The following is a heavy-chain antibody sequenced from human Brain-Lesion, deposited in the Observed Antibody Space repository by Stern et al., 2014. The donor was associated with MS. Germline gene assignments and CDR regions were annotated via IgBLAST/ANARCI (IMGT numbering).Heavy chain of an antibody. Sequence: VHLXXXGGGVVQPGRPLRLSCVASGFTFGSCAMHWVRQAPGKGLEXVAGVSYDGSNKYYADSVKGRFTISRDNSQNTLYMQMSSLRPEDTAVYYCAKDRQYLTYFFDHWGQGSLVTVSS. J-gene: IGHJ5*02. V-gene: IGHV3-30*18. CDR1: GFTFGSCA. CDR2: VSYDGSNK. CDR3: AKDRQYLTYFFDH. D-gene: IGHD2/OR15-2a*01.